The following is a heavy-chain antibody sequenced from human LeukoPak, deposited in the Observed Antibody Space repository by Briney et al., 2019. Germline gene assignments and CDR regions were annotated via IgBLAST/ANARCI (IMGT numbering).Heavy chain of an antibody. CDR2: IYTTGKT. D-gene: IGHD3-16*01. CDR3: ARHVYTASNYFLNY. J-gene: IGHJ4*02. V-gene: IGHV4-4*07. Sequence: SETLSHTCTVSSGSINSYYWGWVRQPAGRGLEWIGRIYTTGKTDYNPSLKSRLTMSVDTSKRQFSLNLRSVTAADTAIYYCARHVYTASNYFLNYWSQGTLVTVSS. CDR1: SGSINSYY.